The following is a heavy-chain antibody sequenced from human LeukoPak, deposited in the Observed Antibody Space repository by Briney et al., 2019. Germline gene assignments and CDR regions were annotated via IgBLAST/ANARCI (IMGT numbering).Heavy chain of an antibody. D-gene: IGHD3-22*01. J-gene: IGHJ3*02. CDR1: GYTFTSYG. CDR3: ARGYSYYYDSSPRDAFDI. V-gene: IGHV1-18*01. CDR2: ISAYNGNT. Sequence: ASVKVSCKASGYTFTSYGISWVRQAPGQGLGWMAWISAYNGNTNYAQKLQGRVTMTTDTSTSTAYMELRSLRSDDTAVYYCARGYSYYYDSSPRDAFDIWGQGTMVTVSS.